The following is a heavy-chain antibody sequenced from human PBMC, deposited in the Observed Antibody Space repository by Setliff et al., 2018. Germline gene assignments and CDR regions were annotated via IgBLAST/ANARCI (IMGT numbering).Heavy chain of an antibody. V-gene: IGHV1-18*01. D-gene: IGHD3-22*01. Sequence: ASVKVSCKTSGYSFTVFGISWVRQAPGQGLEWMGWISPYYGNTNYAQQFQGRVTMTTDTSTTTAYMELTSLTSDDTAVYYCVREGVDSRSSTDYRYYMDVWGKGTTVTVSS. CDR1: GYSFTVFG. CDR2: ISPYYGNT. CDR3: VREGVDSRSSTDYRYYMDV. J-gene: IGHJ6*03.